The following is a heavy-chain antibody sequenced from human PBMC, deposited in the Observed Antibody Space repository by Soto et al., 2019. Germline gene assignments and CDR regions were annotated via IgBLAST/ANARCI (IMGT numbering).Heavy chain of an antibody. CDR3: ARDFSYDILPGVAFDI. J-gene: IGHJ3*02. D-gene: IGHD3-9*01. CDR2: INPNSGGT. Sequence: ASVKVSCKASGYTFTGYYMHWVRQAPGQGLEWMGWINPNSGGTNYAQKFQGWVTMTRDTSISAAYMELSRLRSDDTAVYYCARDFSYDILPGVAFDIWGQATIVTVSS. V-gene: IGHV1-2*04. CDR1: GYTFTGYY.